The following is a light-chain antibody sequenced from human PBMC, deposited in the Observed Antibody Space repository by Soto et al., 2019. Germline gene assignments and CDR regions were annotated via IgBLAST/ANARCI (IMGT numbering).Light chain of an antibody. CDR1: SSDVGSYNR. J-gene: IGLJ1*01. CDR2: EVN. CDR3: SSYAGSNNFV. Sequence: QSALTQPPSVSGSPGQSVTISCTGTSSDVGSYNRLSWYQQPPGTAPKLIMYEVNTRPSGVPDRFSGSKSGSTASLTISGLQAEDEADYYCSSYAGSNNFVFGTGTKVTVL. V-gene: IGLV2-18*02.